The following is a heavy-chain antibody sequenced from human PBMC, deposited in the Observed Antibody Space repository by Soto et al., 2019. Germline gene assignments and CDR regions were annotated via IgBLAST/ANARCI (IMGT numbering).Heavy chain of an antibody. CDR1: GFTFSSYG. J-gene: IGHJ5*02. CDR3: ASSIAAAGPYNWFDP. CDR2: ISYDGSNK. D-gene: IGHD6-13*01. V-gene: IGHV3-30*03. Sequence: QVQLVESGGGVVQPGRSLRLSCAASGFTFSSYGMHWVRQAPGKGLEWVAVISYDGSNKYYADSVKGRFTISRDNSKNTLYLQMNSLRAEDTAVYYCASSIAAAGPYNWFDPWGQGTLVTVSS.